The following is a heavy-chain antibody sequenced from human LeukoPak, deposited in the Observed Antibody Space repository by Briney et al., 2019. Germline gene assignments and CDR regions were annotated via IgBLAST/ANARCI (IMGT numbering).Heavy chain of an antibody. J-gene: IGHJ6*02. CDR2: INHSGST. CDR1: GGSFSGYY. CDR3: ARIVVVPAAMDV. D-gene: IGHD2-2*01. Sequence: SETLSLTCAVYGGSFSGYYWSWIRQPPGKGLEWVGEINHSGSTNYNPSLKSRVTISVDTSKNQFSLKLSSVTAADTAVYYCARIVVVPAAMDVWGQGTTVTVSS. V-gene: IGHV4-34*01.